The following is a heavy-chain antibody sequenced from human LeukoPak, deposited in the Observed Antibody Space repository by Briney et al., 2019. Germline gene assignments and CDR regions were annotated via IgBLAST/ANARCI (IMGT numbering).Heavy chain of an antibody. V-gene: IGHV1-69*13. D-gene: IGHD3-22*01. CDR3: ARVGYYYDSSGLDY. CDR2: IIPIFGTA. Sequence: ASVTVSCKASGGTFSSYAISWVRQAPGQGLEWMGGIIPIFGTANYAQKFQGRVTITADESTCTAYMELSSLRSEDTAVYYCARVGYYYDSSGLDYWGHGTLVTVSS. CDR1: GGTFSSYA. J-gene: IGHJ4*01.